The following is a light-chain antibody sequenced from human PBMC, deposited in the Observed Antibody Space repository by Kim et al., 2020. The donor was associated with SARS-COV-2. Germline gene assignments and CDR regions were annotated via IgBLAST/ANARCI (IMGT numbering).Light chain of an antibody. Sequence: EIVMTQSPATLSVSPGERTTLSCRASQSVSSSLAWYQQKPGQAPRLLIYGASIRATGVPARFSGSGSGTEFTLTISSLQSEDFAVYYCHQYTNLWTFGQGTKLEI. CDR2: GAS. V-gene: IGKV3-15*01. CDR3: HQYTNLWT. CDR1: QSVSSS. J-gene: IGKJ1*01.